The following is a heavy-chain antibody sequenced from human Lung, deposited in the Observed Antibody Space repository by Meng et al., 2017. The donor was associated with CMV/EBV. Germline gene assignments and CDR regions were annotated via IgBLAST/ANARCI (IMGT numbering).Heavy chain of an antibody. J-gene: IGHJ3*01. CDR2: ISSGSRTI. D-gene: IGHD1-1*01. Sequence: GGSLRLSCAASGFTFSRYSLNWVRQAPGKGLEWLSYISSGSRTIHYADSVKGRFTISRDSAQNSLYLEMNSLRAEDTAVYYCARDATHDLASFDAFDLWGQGTMVT. CDR3: ARDATHDLASFDAFDL. V-gene: IGHV3-48*04. CDR1: GFTFSRYS.